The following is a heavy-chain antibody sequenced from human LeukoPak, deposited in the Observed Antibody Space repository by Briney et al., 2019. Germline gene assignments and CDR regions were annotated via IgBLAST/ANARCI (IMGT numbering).Heavy chain of an antibody. Sequence: SGTLSLTCAISGGSISSSKWWSWVRQPPKEGLEWIGEMHLDGETHYNPSLKSRLTISIDKSNNQLSLTLTSVTAADTAVYYCATASSKSFPKWGQGALVTVSS. D-gene: IGHD5/OR15-5a*01. CDR2: MHLDGET. CDR3: ATASSKSFPK. V-gene: IGHV4-4*02. J-gene: IGHJ4*02. CDR1: GGSISSSKW.